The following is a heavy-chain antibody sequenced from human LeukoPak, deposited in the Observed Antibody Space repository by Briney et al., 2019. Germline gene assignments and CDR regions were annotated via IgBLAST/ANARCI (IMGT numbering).Heavy chain of an antibody. V-gene: IGHV3-53*01. CDR1: GFTVSSNF. J-gene: IGHJ4*02. CDR3: VRASSTTAAGLFDY. CDR2: IYSGGYT. Sequence: LSGGSLRLSCAASGFTVSSNFMSWVRQAPGKGLEWASVIYSGGYTVYTDSVKGRFTISRDNFENTLYLQMNSLRADDTAVYYCVRASSTTAAGLFDYWGQGTLLTVSS. D-gene: IGHD6-13*01.